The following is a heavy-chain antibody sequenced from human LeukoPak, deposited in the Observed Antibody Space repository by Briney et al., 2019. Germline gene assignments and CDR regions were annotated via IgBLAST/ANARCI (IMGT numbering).Heavy chain of an antibody. V-gene: IGHV4-39*07. CDR1: GGSISTSGYY. CDR2: INHSGST. D-gene: IGHD2-15*01. Sequence: SETLSLTCTVSGGSISTSGYYWSWIRQPPGKGLEWIGEINHSGSTNYNPSLKSRVTISVDTSKNQFSLKLSSVTAADTAVYYCARVYCSGGSCYHVFDYWGQGTLVTVSS. CDR3: ARVYCSGGSCYHVFDY. J-gene: IGHJ4*02.